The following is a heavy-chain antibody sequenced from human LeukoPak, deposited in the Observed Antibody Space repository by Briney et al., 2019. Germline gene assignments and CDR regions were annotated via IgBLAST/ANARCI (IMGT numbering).Heavy chain of an antibody. D-gene: IGHD5-18*01. J-gene: IGHJ4*02. CDR1: GFTFSSYG. Sequence: GRSLRLSCAASGFTFSSYGMHWVRQAQGKGLEWVAIISYDGSNKYYADSVKGRFTISRDNSKSTLYLQMNSLRPEDTAVYYCAKETLIHFDDWGQGTLVTVSS. V-gene: IGHV3-30*18. CDR3: AKETLIHFDD. CDR2: ISYDGSNK.